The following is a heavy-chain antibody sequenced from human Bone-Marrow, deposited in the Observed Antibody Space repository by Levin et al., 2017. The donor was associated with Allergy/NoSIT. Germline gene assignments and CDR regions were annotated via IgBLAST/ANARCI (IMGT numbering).Heavy chain of an antibody. CDR3: AKDQLGSAYYYDY. D-gene: IGHD3-3*01. Sequence: PGGSLRLSCAASGFTFTSYAMSWVRQAPGKGLEWVSGISVSGGSTYYADSVKGRFTISRDNFKNTLYLQMNSLRAEDTAVYFCAKDQLGSAYYYDYWGQGSLVTVSS. CDR2: ISVSGGST. J-gene: IGHJ4*02. V-gene: IGHV3-23*01. CDR1: GFTFTSYA.